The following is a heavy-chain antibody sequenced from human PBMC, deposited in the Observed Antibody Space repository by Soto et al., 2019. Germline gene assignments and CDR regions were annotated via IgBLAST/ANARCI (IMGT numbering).Heavy chain of an antibody. Sequence: GGSLRLSCAGSEFTFGDYSINWFRQAPGKGLEWVGFIRSKAFGGTTEYAASVKGRFTISRDDSRSSAYLHMNSLKTDDTAVYYCSRFSGYCSSTSCYPTLNYHDHLDVWGKGTTVTVSS. J-gene: IGHJ6*03. D-gene: IGHD2-2*01. CDR2: IRSKAFGGTT. CDR3: SRFSGYCSSTSCYPTLNYHDHLDV. CDR1: EFTFGDYS. V-gene: IGHV3-49*03.